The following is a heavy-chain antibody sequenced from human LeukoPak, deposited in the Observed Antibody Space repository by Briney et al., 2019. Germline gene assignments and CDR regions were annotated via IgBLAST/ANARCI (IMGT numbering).Heavy chain of an antibody. Sequence: SETLSLTCIVSGASVSSGDHHWSWIRQPPGKGLEWIGFIYYSGSTKYNPSLKSRVTISADTSKNEFSLKLSSVTAADMAVYYCARESGYNYGSFGYWGQGTLVTVSS. D-gene: IGHD5-18*01. CDR1: GASVSSGDHH. CDR2: IYYSGST. V-gene: IGHV4-61*08. CDR3: ARESGYNYGSFGY. J-gene: IGHJ4*02.